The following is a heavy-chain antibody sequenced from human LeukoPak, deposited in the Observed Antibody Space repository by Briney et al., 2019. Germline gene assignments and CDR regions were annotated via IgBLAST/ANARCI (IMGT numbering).Heavy chain of an antibody. CDR3: ARQLTHNDAFDI. V-gene: IGHV4-4*07. D-gene: IGHD1-1*01. J-gene: IGHJ3*02. Sequence: SETLSLTCTVSGGSISSYYWSWIRQPAGKGLEWIGRIYTSGSTNYNPSLKSRVTISVDTSKNQFSLKLSSVTAADTAVYYCARQLTHNDAFDIWGQGTMVTVSS. CDR1: GGSISSYY. CDR2: IYTSGST.